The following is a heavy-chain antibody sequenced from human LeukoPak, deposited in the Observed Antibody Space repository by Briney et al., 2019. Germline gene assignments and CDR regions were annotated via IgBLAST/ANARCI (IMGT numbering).Heavy chain of an antibody. D-gene: IGHD6-19*01. Sequence: TSETLSLTCTVSGGSISSSSYYWGWIRQPPGKGLEWIGSIYYSGSTYYNPSLKSRVTISVDTSKNQFSLKLSSVTAADTAVYYCARAPNRSGWYSLNYYYYYYMDVWGKGTTVTVSS. CDR3: ARAPNRSGWYSLNYYYYYYMDV. J-gene: IGHJ6*03. CDR2: IYYSGST. V-gene: IGHV4-39*07. CDR1: GGSISSSSYY.